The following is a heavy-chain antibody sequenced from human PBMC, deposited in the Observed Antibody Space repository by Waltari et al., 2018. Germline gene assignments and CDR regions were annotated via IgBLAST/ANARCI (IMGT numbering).Heavy chain of an antibody. V-gene: IGHV3-30*04. CDR1: GFPFASHP. J-gene: IGHJ4*02. CDR2: ILYDGTKE. Sequence: VQLVESGGGVVQPGTSLRLSCAASGFPFASHPLHWVRQGPGKGLEWVAFILYDGTKEYYADSVKGRFTISRENSKNTVSLQMDSLRSEDTAVYFCAKDKWGYSSSAAFDSWGQGTLVTVSS. D-gene: IGHD6-6*01. CDR3: AKDKWGYSSSAAFDS.